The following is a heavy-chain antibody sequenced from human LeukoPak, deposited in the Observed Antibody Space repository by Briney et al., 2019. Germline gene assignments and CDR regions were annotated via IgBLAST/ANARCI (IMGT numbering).Heavy chain of an antibody. CDR3: AGGTMVRGVFDY. J-gene: IGHJ4*02. D-gene: IGHD3-10*01. Sequence: SVKVSCKASGYTFTSYGISWVRQAPGQGLEWMGGIIPIFGTANYAQKFQGRVTITTDESTSTAYMELSSLRSEDTAVYYCAGGTMVRGVFDYWGQGTLVTVSS. CDR1: GYTFTSYG. V-gene: IGHV1-69*05. CDR2: IIPIFGTA.